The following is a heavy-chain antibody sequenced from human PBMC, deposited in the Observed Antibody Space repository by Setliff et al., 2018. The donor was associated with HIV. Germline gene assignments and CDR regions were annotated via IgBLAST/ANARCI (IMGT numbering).Heavy chain of an antibody. D-gene: IGHD7-27*01. CDR1: GFSLTPRGAS. V-gene: IGHV2-5*01. CDR3: AHGRTGIAPPDFDY. J-gene: IGHJ4*03. CDR2: IYWNGDE. Sequence: SGPTLVNPTQTLTLTCTFSGFSLTPRGASVGWIRQPPGRALEWLALIYWNGDERYSASLQGRLSIAKDTSRNQVVLTLTNMSPDDTATYFCAHGRTGIAPPDFDYWVPETLLVTVSS.